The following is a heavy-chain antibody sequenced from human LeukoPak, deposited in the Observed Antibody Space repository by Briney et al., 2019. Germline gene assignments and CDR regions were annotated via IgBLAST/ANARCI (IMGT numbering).Heavy chain of an antibody. Sequence: GGSLRLSCAASGFTFSSYAMSWVRQAPGKGLEWVSAISGSGGSTYYADSVKGRFTISRDNSKNTLYLQMNSLRAEDTAVYYCAKEGYYDFWSGYYTYYYYYGMDVWGQGTTVTVSS. V-gene: IGHV3-23*01. D-gene: IGHD3-3*01. CDR3: AKEGYYDFWSGYYTYYYYYGMDV. CDR1: GFTFSSYA. CDR2: ISGSGGST. J-gene: IGHJ6*02.